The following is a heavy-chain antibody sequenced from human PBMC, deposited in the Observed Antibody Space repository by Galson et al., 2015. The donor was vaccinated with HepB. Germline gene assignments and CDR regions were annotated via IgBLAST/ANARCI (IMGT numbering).Heavy chain of an antibody. CDR3: AKNLGPGIAVGNYFDY. CDR1: GDSVSSNSAA. J-gene: IGHJ4*02. Sequence: AISGDSVSSNSAAWNWIRQSPSRGLEWLGRTYYRSKWYNDYAVSVKSRITINPDTSKNQFSLQLNSVTPEDTAVYYCAKNLGPGIAVGNYFDYWGQGTLVTVSS. D-gene: IGHD6-19*01. V-gene: IGHV6-1*01. CDR2: TYYRSKWYN.